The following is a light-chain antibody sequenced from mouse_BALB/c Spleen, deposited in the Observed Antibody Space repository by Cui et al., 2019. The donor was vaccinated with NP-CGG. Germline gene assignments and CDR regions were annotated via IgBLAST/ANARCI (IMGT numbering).Light chain of an antibody. CDR1: TGAVTTSNH. CDR2: GTN. Sequence: QAVVTQESALTTSPGETVTLTCRSSTGAVTTSNHANWVQEKPDHLFTGLIGGTNNRVPGVPARFSGSLIGDKAALTITGAQTEDEAIYFCALWYSNHWVFGGGTILTVL. V-gene: IGLV1*01. J-gene: IGLJ1*01. CDR3: ALWYSNHWV.